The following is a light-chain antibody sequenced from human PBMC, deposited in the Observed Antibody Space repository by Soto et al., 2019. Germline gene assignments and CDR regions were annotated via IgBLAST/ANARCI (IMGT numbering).Light chain of an antibody. CDR1: SSDVGRYDY. V-gene: IGLV2-11*01. J-gene: IGLJ1*01. CDR3: CSFAGSFSYV. CDR2: YVT. Sequence: QSALTQPRSVSGSPGQSVTISCTGTSSDVGRYDYVSWYQQHSGKAPKLIIYYVTERPAGVPDRFSGSKSGNTASLTISGLQAEGEADYSCCSFAGSFSYVFXGGTKATVL.